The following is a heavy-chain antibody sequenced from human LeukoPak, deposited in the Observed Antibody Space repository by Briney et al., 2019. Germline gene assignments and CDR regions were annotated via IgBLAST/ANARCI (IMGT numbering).Heavy chain of an antibody. J-gene: IGHJ4*02. CDR1: GGSFSGYY. Sequence: PSETLSLTCAVYGGSFSGYYWSWIRQPPGKGLEWIGEIYHSGSTNYNPSLKSRVTISVDKSKNQFSLKLSSVTAADTAVYYCARAGRGSSWYGYWGQGTPVTVSS. D-gene: IGHD6-13*01. CDR3: ARAGRGSSWYGY. CDR2: IYHSGST. V-gene: IGHV4-34*01.